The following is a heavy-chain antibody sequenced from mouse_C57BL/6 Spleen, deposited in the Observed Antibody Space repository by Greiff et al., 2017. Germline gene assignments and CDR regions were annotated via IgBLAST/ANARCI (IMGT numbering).Heavy chain of an antibody. V-gene: IGHV1-15*01. Sequence: QVQLQQSGAELVRPGASVTLSCKASGYTFTDYEMHWVKQTPVHGLEWIGAIDPETGGTAYNQKFKGKAILTADKSSSTAYMELRSLPSEDSAVYYCTVPFAYWGQGTLVTVSA. D-gene: IGHD5-1*01. CDR3: TVPFAY. CDR1: GYTFTDYE. J-gene: IGHJ3*01. CDR2: IDPETGGT.